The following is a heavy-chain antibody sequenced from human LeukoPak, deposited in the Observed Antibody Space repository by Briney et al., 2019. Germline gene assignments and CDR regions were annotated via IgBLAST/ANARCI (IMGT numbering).Heavy chain of an antibody. V-gene: IGHV4-39*07. Sequence: SETLSLTCTVSGGSIGSSSYYWGWIRQPPGKGLEWIGSIYYSGSTYYNPSLKSRVTISVDTSKNQFSLSLSSATAADTAVYYCARVWTGYPGHFWGQGALVTVSS. CDR1: GGSIGSSSYY. CDR3: ARVWTGYPGHF. J-gene: IGHJ4*02. CDR2: IYYSGST. D-gene: IGHD3/OR15-3a*01.